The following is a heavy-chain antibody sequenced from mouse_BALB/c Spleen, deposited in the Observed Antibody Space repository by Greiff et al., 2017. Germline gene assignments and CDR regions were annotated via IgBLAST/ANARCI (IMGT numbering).Heavy chain of an antibody. CDR1: GFSLTSYG. CDR3: ARKGGYGSTYYYAMDY. V-gene: IGHV2-2*02. D-gene: IGHD1-1*01. Sequence: QVQLQQSGPGLVQPSQSLSITCTVSGFSLTSYGVHWVRQSPGKGLEWLGVIWSGGSTDYNAAFISRLSISKDNSKSHVFFKMNSLQANDTAIYYCARKGGYGSTYYYAMDYWGQGTSVTVSS. J-gene: IGHJ4*01. CDR2: IWSGGST.